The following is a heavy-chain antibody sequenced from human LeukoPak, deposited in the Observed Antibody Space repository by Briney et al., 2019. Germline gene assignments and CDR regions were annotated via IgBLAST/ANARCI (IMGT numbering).Heavy chain of an antibody. V-gene: IGHV3-74*01. J-gene: IGHJ4*02. D-gene: IGHD5-12*01. CDR2: INSDGSSI. Sequence: GGSLRLTCAASGFTFSSYWMHWVRQAPGKGLVWVSRINSDGSSIIYADSVKGRFTISRDNAKNTLYLQMNSLRVEDTAVYYCAREGRVSGYDFDCWGQGTLVTVSS. CDR3: AREGRVSGYDFDC. CDR1: GFTFSSYW.